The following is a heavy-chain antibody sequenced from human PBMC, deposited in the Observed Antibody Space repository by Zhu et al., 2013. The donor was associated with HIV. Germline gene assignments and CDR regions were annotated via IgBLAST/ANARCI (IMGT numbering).Heavy chain of an antibody. Sequence: QLQESGPGLVKPSETLSLTCTVSGGSISSSSHYWGWIRQPPGEGLEWIGEFSFMGGSTYYNPSLKSRVTISVDTSKNQFSLKLPSVTAADTAMYYCARDGNIYSSSYFDYWGQGILVTVSS. V-gene: IGHV4-39*07. CDR2: SFMGGST. CDR3: ARDGNIYSSSYFDY. CDR1: GGSISSSSHY. J-gene: IGHJ4*02. D-gene: IGHD6-13*01.